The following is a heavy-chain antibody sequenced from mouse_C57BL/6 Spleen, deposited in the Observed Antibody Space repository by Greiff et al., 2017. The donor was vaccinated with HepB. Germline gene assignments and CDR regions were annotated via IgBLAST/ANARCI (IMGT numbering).Heavy chain of an antibody. Sequence: EVQGVESGGGLVKPGGSLKLSCAASGFTFSDYGMHWVRQAPEKGLEWVAYISSGSSTIYYADTVKGRFTISRDNAKNTLFLQMTSLRSEDTAMYYCARGGLRPSLYYFDYWGQGTTLTVSS. J-gene: IGHJ2*01. CDR2: ISSGSSTI. CDR1: GFTFSDYG. V-gene: IGHV5-17*01. D-gene: IGHD2-4*01. CDR3: ARGGLRPSLYYFDY.